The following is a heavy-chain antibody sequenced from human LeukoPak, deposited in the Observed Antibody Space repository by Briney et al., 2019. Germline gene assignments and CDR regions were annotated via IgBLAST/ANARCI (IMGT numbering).Heavy chain of an antibody. J-gene: IGHJ4*02. D-gene: IGHD4-23*01. CDR1: GFTFSSYD. CDR2: ISGSGGST. Sequence: GGSLRLSCAASGFTFSSYDMRWVRQAPGKGLEWVSGISGSGGSTYYADSVKDRFTISRDNSKNTLDLQMSSLRAEDTAVYYCAKGRGTYGGYPYYFDYWGQGTLVSVSS. CDR3: AKGRGTYGGYPYYFDY. V-gene: IGHV3-23*01.